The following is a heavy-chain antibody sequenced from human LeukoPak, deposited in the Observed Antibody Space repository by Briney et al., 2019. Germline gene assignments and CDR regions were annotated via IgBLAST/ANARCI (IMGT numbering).Heavy chain of an antibody. D-gene: IGHD3-16*01. CDR1: GFTVSNNY. CDR2: IHRGGST. Sequence: GGSLRLSCAASGFTVSNNYMSWVRQAPGKGLDWVSIIHRGGSTYYADSVKDRFTISRDNSKNTVYLQMNSLRAEDTAVYYCAGSYVSRSFDYWGQGTLVTVSS. CDR3: AGSYVSRSFDY. J-gene: IGHJ4*02. V-gene: IGHV3-66*01.